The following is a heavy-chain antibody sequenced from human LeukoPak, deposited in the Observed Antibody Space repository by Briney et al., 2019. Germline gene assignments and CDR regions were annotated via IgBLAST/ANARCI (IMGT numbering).Heavy chain of an antibody. Sequence: PGGSLRLSCAASGFTFSSYGMSWVRQAPGKGLEWVSAISGSGGSTYYADSVKGRFTISRDISQNMVYLQVNSLRDDDTAVYYCARGHTAVTRHFDFWGQGTLVTVSS. CDR1: GFTFSSYG. D-gene: IGHD4-17*01. J-gene: IGHJ4*02. CDR2: ISGSGGST. CDR3: ARGHTAVTRHFDF. V-gene: IGHV3-23*01.